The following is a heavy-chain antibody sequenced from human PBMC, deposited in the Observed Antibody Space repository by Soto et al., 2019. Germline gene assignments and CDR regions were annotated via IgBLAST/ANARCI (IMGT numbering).Heavy chain of an antibody. CDR3: ARQGYCTNGVCYRENCFDP. J-gene: IGHJ5*02. CDR2: ISAYNGNT. V-gene: IGHV1-18*01. D-gene: IGHD2-8*01. CDR1: GYTFTSYG. Sequence: ASVKVSCKASGYTFTSYGISWVRQAPGQGLEWMGWISAYNGNTNYAQKLQGRVTMTTDTSTSTAYMELRSLRSDDTAVYYCARQGYCTNGVCYRENCFDPWGQGTLVTVSS.